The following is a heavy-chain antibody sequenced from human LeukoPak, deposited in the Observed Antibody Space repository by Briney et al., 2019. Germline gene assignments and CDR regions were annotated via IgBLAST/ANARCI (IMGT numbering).Heavy chain of an antibody. CDR2: ISWNSGSI. Sequence: GGSLRLSCAASGFTFDDYAMHWVRQAPGKGLEWVSGISWNSGSIGYADSVKGRFTISRDNAKNSLYLQMNSLRAEDTALYYCARASYGDNYFDYWGQGTLVTVSS. D-gene: IGHD4-17*01. J-gene: IGHJ4*02. CDR1: GFTFDDYA. CDR3: ARASYGDNYFDY. V-gene: IGHV3-9*01.